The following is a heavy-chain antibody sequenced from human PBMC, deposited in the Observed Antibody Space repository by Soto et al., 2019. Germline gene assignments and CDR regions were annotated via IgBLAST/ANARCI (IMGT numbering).Heavy chain of an antibody. CDR2: IYHSGST. D-gene: IGHD5-12*01. V-gene: IGHV4-30-2*01. Sequence: QLKLQESGSGLVKPTQTLSLTCAVSGGSISSGGYSWSWIRQPPGKGLEWIGYIYHSGSTYSNPSLKRRLTKPVDMSKTQVPLKLNSVTDADTAVYYCAKGKVEMATTYLDYWGQGTLVTVSS. CDR3: AKGKVEMATTYLDY. J-gene: IGHJ4*02. CDR1: GGSISSGGYS.